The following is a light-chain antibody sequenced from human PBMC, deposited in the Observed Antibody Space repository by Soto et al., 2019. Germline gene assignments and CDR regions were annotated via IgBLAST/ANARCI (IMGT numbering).Light chain of an antibody. Sequence: QSALTQPRSVSGSPGQSVTISCTGTSSDVGGYNYVSWYQYHPGKAPKLMIYDVSKWPSGVPDRFSGSKSGNTASLTISGLQAEDEADYYCSLYTSSSTYVFGTGTKLTVL. J-gene: IGLJ1*01. CDR3: SLYTSSSTYV. CDR1: SSDVGGYNY. CDR2: DVS. V-gene: IGLV2-11*01.